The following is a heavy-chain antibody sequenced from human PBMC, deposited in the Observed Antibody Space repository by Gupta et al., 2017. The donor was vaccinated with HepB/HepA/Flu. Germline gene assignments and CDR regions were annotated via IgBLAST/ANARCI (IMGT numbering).Heavy chain of an antibody. CDR2: INQDGIGK. CDR1: GFTFSNYW. V-gene: IGHV3-7*01. Sequence: EVQLVESGGVLVPSGRSLSLSCASAGFTFSNYWLSWVRRAPGKGLECVANINQDGIGKYYVDSVRGRFTISRDNPKNSLYLQINSQRSEHTVLYYCARRRRYSYGPYYSYMDVWGKGTTVTVSS. J-gene: IGHJ6*03. CDR3: ARRRRYSYGPYYSYMDV. D-gene: IGHD5-18*01.